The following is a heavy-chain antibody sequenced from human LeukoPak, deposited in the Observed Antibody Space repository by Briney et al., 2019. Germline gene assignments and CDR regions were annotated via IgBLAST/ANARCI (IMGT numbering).Heavy chain of an antibody. D-gene: IGHD3-10*01. CDR1: GFTFSSYA. J-gene: IGHJ4*02. Sequence: PGRSLRLSCAASGFTFSSYAMHWVRQAPGKGLELVAVISYDGSNKYYADSVKGRFTISRDNSKNTLYLQMNSLRAEDTAVYYCASVRGPYYFDYWGQGTLVTVSS. V-gene: IGHV3-30*04. CDR2: ISYDGSNK. CDR3: ASVRGPYYFDY.